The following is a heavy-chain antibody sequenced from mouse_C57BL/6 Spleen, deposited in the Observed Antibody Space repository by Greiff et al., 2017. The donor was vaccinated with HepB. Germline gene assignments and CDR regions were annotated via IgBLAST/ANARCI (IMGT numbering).Heavy chain of an antibody. D-gene: IGHD2-2*01. CDR2: IRSKSNNYAT. V-gene: IGHV10-1*01. CDR1: GFSFNTYA. J-gene: IGHJ2*01. CDR3: VRQGGGYGYFDY. Sequence: EVMLVESGGGLVQPKGSLKLSCAASGFSFNTYAMNWVRQAPGKGLEWVARIRSKSNNYATYYADSVKDRFTISRDDSESMLYLQMNNLKTEDTAMYYCVRQGGGYGYFDYWGQGTTLTVSS.